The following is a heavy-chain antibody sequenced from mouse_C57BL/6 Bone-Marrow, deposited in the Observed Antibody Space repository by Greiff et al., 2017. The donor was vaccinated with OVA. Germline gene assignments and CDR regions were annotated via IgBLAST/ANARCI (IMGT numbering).Heavy chain of an antibody. CDR2: IYPRSGNT. D-gene: IGHD1-1*01. V-gene: IGHV1-81*01. Sequence: VQLQQSGAELARPGASVKLSCKASGYTFTSYGISWVKQRTGQGLEWIGEIYPRSGNTYYNEKFKGKATLTADKSSSTAYMELRSLTSEDSAVYFCARGRITTHYWGQGTTLTVSS. CDR1: GYTFTSYG. CDR3: ARGRITTHY. J-gene: IGHJ2*01.